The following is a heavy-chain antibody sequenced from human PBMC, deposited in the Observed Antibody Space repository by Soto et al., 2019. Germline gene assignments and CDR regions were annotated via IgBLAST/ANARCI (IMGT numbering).Heavy chain of an antibody. CDR1: GGPFSSGGYY. Sequence: PSETLSLTCTVSGGPFSSGGYYWSWIRQEPGKGLEWIGYIYQNGDTSYNPSLKSRVTISADTSKTQFSLKLRSVTAADTAVYYCARGDSTVSSVFDYWGQGMLVTVSS. CDR2: IYQNGDT. V-gene: IGHV4-31*03. D-gene: IGHD4-17*01. CDR3: ARGDSTVSSVFDY. J-gene: IGHJ4*02.